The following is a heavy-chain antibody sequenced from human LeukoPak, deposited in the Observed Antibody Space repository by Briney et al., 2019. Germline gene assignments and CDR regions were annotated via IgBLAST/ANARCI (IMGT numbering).Heavy chain of an antibody. CDR3: ARAPTSSGWTRAEYFQH. Sequence: SETLSLTCAVYGGSFSGYYWSWIRQPPGKGLEWIGEINHSGSTNYNPSLKSRVTISVDTSRNQFSLKLSSVTAADTAVYYCARAPTSSGWTRAEYFQHWGQGTLVTVSS. V-gene: IGHV4-34*01. D-gene: IGHD6-19*01. CDR2: INHSGST. CDR1: GGSFSGYY. J-gene: IGHJ1*01.